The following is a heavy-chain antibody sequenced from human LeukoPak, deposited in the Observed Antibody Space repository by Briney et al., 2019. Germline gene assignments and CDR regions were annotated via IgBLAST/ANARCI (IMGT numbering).Heavy chain of an antibody. Sequence: ASVKVSCKASGYTFTGYYMHWVRQAPGQGLEWMGWISPNSGGTNYAQKFQGRVTMTRDTSISTAYMELSRLRSDDTAVYYCARGTYSSGWYLLVVWGQGTLVTVSS. CDR3: ARGTYSSGWYLLVV. CDR2: ISPNSGGT. J-gene: IGHJ4*02. V-gene: IGHV1-2*02. D-gene: IGHD6-19*01. CDR1: GYTFTGYY.